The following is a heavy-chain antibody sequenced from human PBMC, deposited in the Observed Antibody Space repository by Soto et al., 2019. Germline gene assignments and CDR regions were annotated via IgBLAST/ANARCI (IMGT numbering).Heavy chain of an antibody. V-gene: IGHV3-23*01. CDR3: AKTGGYYDSSGYVSPDY. J-gene: IGHJ4*02. CDR2: ISGSGGST. Sequence: GGSLRLSCAASGFTFSSYAMSWVRQAPGKGLEWVSAISGSGGSTYYADSVKGRFTISRDNSKNTLYLQMNSLRAEDTAVYYCAKTGGYYDSSGYVSPDYWGQGTLVTVSS. D-gene: IGHD3-22*01. CDR1: GFTFSSYA.